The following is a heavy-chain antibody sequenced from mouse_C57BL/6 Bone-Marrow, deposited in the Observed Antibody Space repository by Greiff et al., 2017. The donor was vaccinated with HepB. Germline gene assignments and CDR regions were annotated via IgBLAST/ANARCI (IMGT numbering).Heavy chain of an antibody. D-gene: IGHD1-1*01. CDR2: IYWDDDK. V-gene: IGHV8-12*01. CDR1: GFSLSTSGMG. Sequence: QVTLKECGPGILQSSQTLSLTCSFSGFSLSTSGMGVSWIRQPSGKGLEWLAHIYWDDDKRYNPSLKSRLTISKDTSRNQVFLKITSVDTADTATYYCARSLYYYGSSGYYFDYWGQGTTLTVSS. CDR3: ARSLYYYGSSGYYFDY. J-gene: IGHJ2*01.